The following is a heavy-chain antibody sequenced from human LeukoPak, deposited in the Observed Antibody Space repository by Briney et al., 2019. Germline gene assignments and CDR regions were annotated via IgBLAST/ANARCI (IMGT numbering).Heavy chain of an antibody. D-gene: IGHD3-10*01. CDR1: GFTVSHYY. V-gene: IGHV3-53*01. CDR3: ARTRGSHPFPFDS. CDR2: IYSGGST. J-gene: IGHJ4*02. Sequence: GGSLRLSCAASGFTVSHYYMTWVRQAPGKGLECVSVIYSGGSTYSADSVKGRFTISRDNSRNMVYLQTSSLRAEDTAVYYCARTRGSHPFPFDSWGQGTLVTVSS.